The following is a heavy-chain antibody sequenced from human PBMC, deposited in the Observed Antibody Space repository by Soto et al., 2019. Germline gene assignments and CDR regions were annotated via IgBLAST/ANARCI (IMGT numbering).Heavy chain of an antibody. Sequence: SENLSLTCTVPGASISGFYWSWVRESAGKGLEWIGRIYATGTTDYNPSLKSRVMMSVDTSKKQFSLKLRSVTAADTAVYYCVRDGTKTLRDWFDPWGQGMSVTVSS. CDR3: VRDGTKTLRDWFDP. CDR1: GASISGFY. CDR2: IYATGTT. J-gene: IGHJ5*02. V-gene: IGHV4-4*07. D-gene: IGHD1-1*01.